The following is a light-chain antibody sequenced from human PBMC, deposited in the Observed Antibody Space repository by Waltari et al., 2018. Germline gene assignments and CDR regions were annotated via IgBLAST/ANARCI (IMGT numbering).Light chain of an antibody. Sequence: SSELTQDPAVSVALGQTVRITCQGDSLRRYYAIWYQQKPGQAPVLVLYGKNNRPAGIPDRVSGSSSGNTASLTITGAQAEEEADYYCNSRDSSGNHHVVFGGGTKLTVL. V-gene: IGLV3-19*01. CDR3: NSRDSSGNHHVV. J-gene: IGLJ2*01. CDR1: SLRRYY. CDR2: GKN.